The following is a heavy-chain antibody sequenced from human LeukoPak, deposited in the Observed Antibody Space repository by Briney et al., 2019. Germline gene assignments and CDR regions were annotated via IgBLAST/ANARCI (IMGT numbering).Heavy chain of an antibody. J-gene: IGHJ4*02. CDR3: AKDVWGYAYFDY. CDR1: GFTFSSYA. D-gene: IGHD5-12*01. V-gene: IGHV3-23*01. Sequence: PGGSLRLSCAASGFTFSSYAMSWVRQAPGKGLEWVSAISGSGGSTYYADSVKGRFTISRDNSKTTMYLQMNSLRAEDTAVYYCAKDVWGYAYFDYWGQGTLVTVSS. CDR2: ISGSGGST.